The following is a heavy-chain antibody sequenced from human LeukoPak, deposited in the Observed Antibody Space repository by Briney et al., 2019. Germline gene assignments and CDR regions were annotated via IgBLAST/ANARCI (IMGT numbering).Heavy chain of an antibody. J-gene: IGHJ6*02. Sequence: ASVKVSCKASGYTFTSYGISWVRQAPGQGLEWMGWISAYNGNTNYAQKLQGRVTMTTDTSTSTAYMELRSLRSDDTAVYYCVRIPTGGFLEWSYYYYYGMDVWGQGTTVTVSS. D-gene: IGHD3-3*01. CDR3: VRIPTGGFLEWSYYYYYGMDV. CDR2: ISAYNGNT. CDR1: GYTFTSYG. V-gene: IGHV1-18*01.